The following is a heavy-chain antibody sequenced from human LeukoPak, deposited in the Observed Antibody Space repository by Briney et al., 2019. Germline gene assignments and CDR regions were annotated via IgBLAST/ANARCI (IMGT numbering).Heavy chain of an antibody. V-gene: IGHV3-48*01. D-gene: IGHD3-22*01. J-gene: IGHJ3*02. CDR2: ISSSSSTI. CDR3: ARGHYYDSSGYYQDAFDI. CDR1: GFTFSSYS. Sequence: GGSLRLSCAASGFTFSSYSMNWVRQAPGKGLERVSYISSSSSTIYYADSVKGRFTISRDNAKNSLYLQMNSLRAEDTAVYYCARGHYYDSSGYYQDAFDIWGQGTMVTVSS.